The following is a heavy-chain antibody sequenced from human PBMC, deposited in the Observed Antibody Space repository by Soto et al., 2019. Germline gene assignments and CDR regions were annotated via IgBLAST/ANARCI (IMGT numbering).Heavy chain of an antibody. CDR1: GCSISSYY. Sequence: PSETLSLTCTFSGCSISSYYWSWIRQPPGKGLEWIGYIYYSGRTNYNPSLKSRVTISVDTSKNQFSLKLSSVTAADTAVYYCARKSSIYSTWPLIDYWGQGTLVTVSS. CDR3: ARKSSIYSTWPLIDY. J-gene: IGHJ4*02. V-gene: IGHV4-59*01. D-gene: IGHD6-13*01. CDR2: IYYSGRT.